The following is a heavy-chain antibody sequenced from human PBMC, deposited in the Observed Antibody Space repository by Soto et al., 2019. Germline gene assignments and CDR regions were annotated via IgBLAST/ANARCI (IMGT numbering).Heavy chain of an antibody. J-gene: IGHJ6*02. CDR3: AKDLLGPGRAYGMDV. Sequence: QVQLVESAGGVVQPGRSLRLSCAASGFTFSSYGMHWVRQAPGKGLEWVAVISYDGSNKYYADSVKVRFTISRDNSKNTLYLQMNSLRAEDTAVYYCAKDLLGPGRAYGMDVWGQGTTVTVSS. V-gene: IGHV3-30*18. CDR1: GFTFSSYG. CDR2: ISYDGSNK. D-gene: IGHD7-27*01.